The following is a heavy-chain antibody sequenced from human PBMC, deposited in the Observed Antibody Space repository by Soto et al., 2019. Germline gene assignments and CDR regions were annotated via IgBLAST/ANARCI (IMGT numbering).Heavy chain of an antibody. CDR1: GFSLSTYAVG. D-gene: IGHD6-13*01. Sequence: QITLKESGRTLVKPTQTLTLTCTFSGFSLSTYAVGVGWIRQPPGKGLEWVALIYSNAEKRSRPSLNSRLTIVKDPSKNQVVLTMTNMDPVDTGTYYCAQCLGAGNSCYFDYWGQGALVTVSS. CDR2: IYSNAEK. J-gene: IGHJ4*02. V-gene: IGHV2-5*01. CDR3: AQCLGAGNSCYFDY.